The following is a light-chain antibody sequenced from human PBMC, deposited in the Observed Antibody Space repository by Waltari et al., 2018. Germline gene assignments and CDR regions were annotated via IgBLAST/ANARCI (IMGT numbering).Light chain of an antibody. J-gene: IGLJ2*01. Sequence: QSALTQPRSVSGSPGQSVTISCPGTSRYFNGYNYVSWYQQLPGKAPKLMIYDVVKRPSGVPDRFSASKSGNTASLTISGLQAEDEADYYCCSYVGSNVVFGGGTKLTVL. V-gene: IGLV2-11*01. CDR3: CSYVGSNVV. CDR1: SRYFNGYNY. CDR2: DVV.